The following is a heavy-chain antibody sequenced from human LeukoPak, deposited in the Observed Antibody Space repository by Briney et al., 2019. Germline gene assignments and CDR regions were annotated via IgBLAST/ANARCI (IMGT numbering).Heavy chain of an antibody. V-gene: IGHV3-48*03. CDR1: GFTFSYYE. D-gene: IGHD3-16*01. CDR2: ISSTGTTV. CDR3: ARERSMGGY. Sequence: GGSLRLSCAASGFTFSYYEMNWVRQAPGEGLEWVSYISSTGTTVYYADSVKGRFTTSRQNAKNSLYLHLNSLIAQHTPVFFCARERSMGGYWGQGTLVTVSS. J-gene: IGHJ4*02.